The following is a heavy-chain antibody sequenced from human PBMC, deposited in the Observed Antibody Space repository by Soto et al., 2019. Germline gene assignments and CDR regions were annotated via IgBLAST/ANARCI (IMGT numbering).Heavy chain of an antibody. CDR1: GYTFTSYG. CDR2: ISAYNGNT. D-gene: IGHD2-2*02. V-gene: IGHV1-18*01. CDR3: AREVFRVGTSSYINYCGWDV. J-gene: IGHJ6*02. Sequence: ASVKVSCKASGYTFTSYGISWVRQAPGQGLEWMGWISAYNGNTNYAQKLQGRVTMTTDTSTSTAYMELRSLRSDDTAVYYCAREVFRVGTSSYINYCGWDVWGQGPRLTASS.